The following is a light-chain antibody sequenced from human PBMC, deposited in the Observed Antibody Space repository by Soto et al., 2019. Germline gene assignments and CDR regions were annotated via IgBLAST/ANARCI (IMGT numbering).Light chain of an antibody. CDR2: GAT. V-gene: IGKV3-20*01. Sequence: IVVTQPPGTLFLSPGERATLSCRASLSVSSSYLDRYQQNPGDAPRLLIYGATRRATRIPDRFSGSGSETDFTLTTSRLVPEDFVVYYWQNNGSSPLLTFDGGT. CDR1: LSVSSSY. J-gene: IGKJ4*01. CDR3: QNNGSSPLLT.